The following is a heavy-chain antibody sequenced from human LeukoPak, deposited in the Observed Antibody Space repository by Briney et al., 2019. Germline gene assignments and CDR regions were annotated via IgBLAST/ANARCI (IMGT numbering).Heavy chain of an antibody. V-gene: IGHV3-30-3*01. CDR3: AKDSRRLGELSLYWDFDY. J-gene: IGHJ4*02. CDR2: ISYDGSNK. CDR1: GFTFSSYA. Sequence: GGSLRLSCAASGFTFSSYAMHWVRQAPGKGLEWVAVISYDGSNKYYADSVKGRFTISRDNSKNTLYLQMNSLRAEDTAVYYCAKDSRRLGELSLYWDFDYWGQGTLVTVSS. D-gene: IGHD3-16*02.